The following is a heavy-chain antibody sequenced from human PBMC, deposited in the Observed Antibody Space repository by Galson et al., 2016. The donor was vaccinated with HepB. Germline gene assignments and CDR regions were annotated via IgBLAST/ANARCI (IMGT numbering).Heavy chain of an antibody. V-gene: IGHV4-4*02. J-gene: IGHJ5*02. CDR2: IYHTGTS. CDR3: ARAAIIPGARMVFDP. CDR1: GASISDSNW. D-gene: IGHD2-2*01. Sequence: SETLSLTCDVSGASISDSNWWTWVRQVPGKGLEWIGEIYHTGTSNNNPFLNSRFTLSVDKSRNQFSLNVTSVTAADTAAYYCARAAIIPGARMVFDPWGQGTLVTVSS.